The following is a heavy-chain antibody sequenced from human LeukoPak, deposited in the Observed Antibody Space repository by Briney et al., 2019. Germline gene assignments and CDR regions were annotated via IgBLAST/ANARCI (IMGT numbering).Heavy chain of an antibody. D-gene: IGHD3-10*01. V-gene: IGHV1-18*04. Sequence: ASVKVSCEASGYSFSGYYIHWVRQAPGQGLEWMGWISAYNGNTNYAQKLQGRVTMTTDTSTSTAYMELRSLRSDDTAVYYCARDSDGSGSYYYYYYYYMDVWGKGTTVTVSS. CDR1: GYSFSGYY. CDR2: ISAYNGNT. CDR3: ARDSDGSGSYYYYYYYYMDV. J-gene: IGHJ6*03.